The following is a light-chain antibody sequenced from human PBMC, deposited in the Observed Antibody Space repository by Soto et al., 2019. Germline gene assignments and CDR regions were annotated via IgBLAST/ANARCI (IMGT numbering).Light chain of an antibody. CDR1: NSNIGSHFD. V-gene: IGLV1-40*01. CDR3: QSYDRTLGGSRI. Sequence: QSVLTQPPSVSVAPGQTVTISCTGSNSNIGSHFDVHWYQQLPGTAPKLIIFSNNNRPSGVPDRFSGSRSGTSASLAITGLQAEDEADYFCQSYDRTLGGSRIFGTGTKVTVL. J-gene: IGLJ1*01. CDR2: SNN.